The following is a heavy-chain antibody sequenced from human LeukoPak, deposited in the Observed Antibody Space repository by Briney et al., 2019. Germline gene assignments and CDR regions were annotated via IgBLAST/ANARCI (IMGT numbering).Heavy chain of an antibody. D-gene: IGHD6-19*01. CDR3: AKEISYSSGWYDY. CDR2: LSGSGATT. Sequence: GGSLRLSCAASGFTFSNYAMSWVRQAPGNGLEWVSGLSGSGATTYCADSVKGRFTISRDNSKNTLFLQMNSLRAEDTAVYYCAKEISYSSGWYDYWGQGTLVTVSS. J-gene: IGHJ4*02. CDR1: GFTFSNYA. V-gene: IGHV3-23*01.